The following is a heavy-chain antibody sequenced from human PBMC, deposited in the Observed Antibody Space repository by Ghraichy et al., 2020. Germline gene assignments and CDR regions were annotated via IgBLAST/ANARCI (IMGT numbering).Heavy chain of an antibody. CDR3: ARMGGYKAPLWY. J-gene: IGHJ4*02. Sequence: LNISCSVSGAPVTTYFWTWIRQPPGKGLEWIGDIFYSGSTNYNPSLKGRVTISIDASNNQFSLNLSSVTPADTAVYYCARMGGYKAPLWYWGQGTLVAVSS. CDR2: IFYSGST. CDR1: GAPVTTYF. D-gene: IGHD2-21*01. V-gene: IGHV4-59*02.